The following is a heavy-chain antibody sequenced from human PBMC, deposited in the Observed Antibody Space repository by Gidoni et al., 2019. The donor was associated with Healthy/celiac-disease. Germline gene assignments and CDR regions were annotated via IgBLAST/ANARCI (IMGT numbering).Heavy chain of an antibody. J-gene: IGHJ6*02. D-gene: IGHD2-21*02. V-gene: IGHV1-46*03. CDR1: GYTFTSYY. CDR3: ARDWLVVATEALVYYYYGMDV. Sequence: QVQLVQSGAEVKKPGASVKVSCKASGYTFTSYYMHWVRKAPGQGLEWMGIINPSGGSTSYAQKFQGRVTMTRDTSTSTVYMELSSLRSEDTAVYYCARDWLVVATEALVYYYYGMDVWGQGTTVTVSS. CDR2: INPSGGST.